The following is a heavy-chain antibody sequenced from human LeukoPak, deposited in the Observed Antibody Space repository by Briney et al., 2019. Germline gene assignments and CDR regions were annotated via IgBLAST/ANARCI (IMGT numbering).Heavy chain of an antibody. Sequence: GGSLRLSCAASGFTLSSYSMNWVRQAPGKGLEWVSYISSRSITIYYADSVKGRFTISRDNAKNSLYLQMNSLRAEDTAMYYCARDRLLEDRDYNSYYYMDVWGIGTTVTVSS. CDR3: ARDRLLEDRDYNSYYYMDV. CDR1: GFTLSSYS. J-gene: IGHJ6*03. V-gene: IGHV3-48*01. D-gene: IGHD1-1*01. CDR2: ISSRSITI.